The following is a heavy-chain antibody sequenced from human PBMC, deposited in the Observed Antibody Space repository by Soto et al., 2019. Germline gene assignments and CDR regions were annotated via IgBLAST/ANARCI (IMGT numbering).Heavy chain of an antibody. Sequence: EVQLVQSGAEVKKPGESLKISCKGSGYRFTSYFIGWVRLMPGKGLELMGIIYPGDGDTRYSPSFQGQVIISADKSINTAYLQWSSLKATDSAMYYCARLVYGDSVPKGFDPGGQGTRVAVSS. V-gene: IGHV5-51*01. CDR1: GYRFTSYF. CDR2: IYPGDGDT. CDR3: ARLVYGDSVPKGFDP. J-gene: IGHJ5*02. D-gene: IGHD4-17*01.